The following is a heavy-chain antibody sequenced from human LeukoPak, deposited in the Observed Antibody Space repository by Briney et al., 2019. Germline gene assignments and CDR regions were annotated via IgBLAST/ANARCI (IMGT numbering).Heavy chain of an antibody. CDR1: GGTLSSYT. CDR3: ASALRRYDLWSERGNFDY. V-gene: IGHV1-69*02. Sequence: SVKVSCKASGGTLSSYTISLVRQAPGQGLEWMGRIIPILGIANYAQKFQSRVTITADKSTSTVYMELSSLRSEDTAVYDCASALRRYDLWSERGNFDYWGQGTLVTVSS. CDR2: IIPILGIA. D-gene: IGHD3-3*01. J-gene: IGHJ4*02.